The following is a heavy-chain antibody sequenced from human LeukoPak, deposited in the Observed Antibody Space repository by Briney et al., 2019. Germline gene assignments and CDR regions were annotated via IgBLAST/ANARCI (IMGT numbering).Heavy chain of an antibody. CDR1: GFSFGDYV. D-gene: IGHD3-22*01. V-gene: IGHV3-49*04. Sequence: GSLRPSCTTSGFSFGDYVINWVRQAPGKGLEWVGFIRSKGYRVTTQYAASVRGRFTVSRDDSKSIAYLQMDSLKTEDTAVYLCAGTHDSSSYYHRSVDYWGQGTLVTVSS. J-gene: IGHJ4*02. CDR2: IRSKGYRVTT. CDR3: AGTHDSSSYYHRSVDY.